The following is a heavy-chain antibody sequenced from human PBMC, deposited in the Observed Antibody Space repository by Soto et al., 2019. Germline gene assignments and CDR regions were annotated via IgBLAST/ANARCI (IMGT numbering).Heavy chain of an antibody. CDR1: GYICTSYC. V-gene: IGHV5-51*01. J-gene: IGHJ5*02. CDR3: ARGYCTTAICDPWFDP. Sequence: GESLKISCTGVGYICTSYCIGWVRQMPRKGLEWMGIIYPGESDTRYSPSLQGQVTISADNSITTAYLQWSSLKASDTAMYYCARGYCTTAICDPWFDPWGQGTLVTVSS. D-gene: IGHD2-8*01. CDR2: IYPGESDT.